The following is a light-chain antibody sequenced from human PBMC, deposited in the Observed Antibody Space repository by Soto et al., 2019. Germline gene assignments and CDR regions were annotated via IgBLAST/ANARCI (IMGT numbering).Light chain of an antibody. Sequence: EIVLTQSPATLSLSPGERATLSCRASQSISTYLAWYQQKPGQAPRLIIYDASNSANGIPARFSGSGSGTDFTLTVSSIEPGDFAVYYCQQRRNWPQLTLRGGTKVEIK. J-gene: IGKJ4*01. V-gene: IGKV3-11*01. CDR3: QQRRNWPQLT. CDR1: QSISTY. CDR2: DAS.